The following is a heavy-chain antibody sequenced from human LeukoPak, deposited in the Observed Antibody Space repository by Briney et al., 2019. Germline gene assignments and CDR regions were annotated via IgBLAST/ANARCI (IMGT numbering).Heavy chain of an antibody. CDR2: IYSGGST. V-gene: IGHV3-66*01. Sequence: AGGSLRLSCAASGFTVSSNYMSWVRQAPGKGLEWVSVIYSGGSTYYADSVKGRFTISRDNSKNTLYLQMNSLRVEDTAVYYCARDQGGGDTAMVWGRDYWGQGTLVTVSS. CDR3: ARDQGGGDTAMVWGRDY. CDR1: GFTVSSNY. D-gene: IGHD5-18*01. J-gene: IGHJ4*02.